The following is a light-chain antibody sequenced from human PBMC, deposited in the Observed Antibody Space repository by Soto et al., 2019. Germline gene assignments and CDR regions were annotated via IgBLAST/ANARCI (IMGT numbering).Light chain of an antibody. Sequence: QPVLTQPPSVSGAPGQRVTISCTGRTSNTGVGYDVHWYQQVPGPAPKLLIYGDSNRPSGVPDRFSGSKSGTSASLAITGLQAEDEADYYCQSYDSSLSGSVFGGGTKLTVL. CDR1: TSNTGVGYD. V-gene: IGLV1-40*01. J-gene: IGLJ2*01. CDR3: QSYDSSLSGSV. CDR2: GDS.